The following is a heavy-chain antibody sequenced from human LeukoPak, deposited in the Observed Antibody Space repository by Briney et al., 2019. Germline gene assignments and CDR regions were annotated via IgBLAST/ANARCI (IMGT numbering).Heavy chain of an antibody. CDR2: ISGSGIST. V-gene: IGHV3-23*01. D-gene: IGHD5-12*01. CDR1: GFTFSNFA. Sequence: GGSLRLSCAASGFTFSNFAMSWVRQAPGKGLEWVSSISGSGISTYYADSLKGRFTISRDNFKNTLFLQLNSLRAEDTAVYYCAKDLRGYDMGFDYWGQGTLVTVSS. J-gene: IGHJ4*02. CDR3: AKDLRGYDMGFDY.